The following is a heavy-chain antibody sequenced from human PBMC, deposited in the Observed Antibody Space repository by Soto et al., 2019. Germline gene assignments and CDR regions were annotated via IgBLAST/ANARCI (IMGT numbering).Heavy chain of an antibody. CDR2: IYNSGST. CDR1: GGSISSYY. V-gene: IGHV4-59*01. Sequence: QVQLQESGPGLVRPSETLSLTCTVSGGSISSYYWSWIRQPPGQGLEWIGYIYNSGSTNYNPSRKSRVTIAVDTTKNQFSLKLSSVTAADTAVYYCAYGDSRGPFDSWGQGTLVTVSS. J-gene: IGHJ4*02. CDR3: AYGDSRGPFDS. D-gene: IGHD4-17*01.